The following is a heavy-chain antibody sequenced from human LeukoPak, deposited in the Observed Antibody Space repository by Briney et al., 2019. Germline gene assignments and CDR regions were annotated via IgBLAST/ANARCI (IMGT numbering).Heavy chain of an antibody. CDR1: GGSFSGYY. CDR3: ARGLREFGYYYYHMDV. CDR2: INDSGRI. V-gene: IGHV4-34*01. D-gene: IGHD3-10*01. Sequence: SETLSLTCAVYGGSFSGYYWSWIRQPPGKGLEWIGEINDSGRINYNPSLKSRVTISLDTSKNQFSLKLRSVTAADTAVYYCARGLREFGYYYYHMDVWDIGTTVTVSS. J-gene: IGHJ6*03.